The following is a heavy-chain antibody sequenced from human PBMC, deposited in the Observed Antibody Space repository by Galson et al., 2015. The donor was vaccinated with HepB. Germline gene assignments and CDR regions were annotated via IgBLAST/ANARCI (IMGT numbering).Heavy chain of an antibody. D-gene: IGHD2-2*01. CDR2: IIPILGIA. CDR1: GGTFSSYA. J-gene: IGHJ3*02. V-gene: IGHV1-69*04. CDR3: ATWTEDIVVVPAAMVAFDI. Sequence: SVKVSCKASGGTFSSYAISWVRQAPGQGLEWMGRIIPILGIANYAQKFQGRVTITADKSTSTAYMELSSLRSEDTAVYYCATWTEDIVVVPAAMVAFDIWGQGTMVTVSS.